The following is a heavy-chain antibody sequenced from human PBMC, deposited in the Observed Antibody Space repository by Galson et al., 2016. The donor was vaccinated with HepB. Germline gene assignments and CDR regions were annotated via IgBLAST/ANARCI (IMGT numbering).Heavy chain of an antibody. Sequence: SLRLSCAASGFSVSNHFMSWVRQAPGKGPEGVSVIYRDGRTFYADSVKGRSTISRDDSKNTLNLQMNSLRAEDTAVYYCAREEPYCSGGACYRDYVDFWGQGTLVTVSS. J-gene: IGHJ4*02. CDR3: AREEPYCSGGACYRDYVDF. CDR2: IYRDGRT. D-gene: IGHD2-15*01. V-gene: IGHV3-53*01. CDR1: GFSVSNHF.